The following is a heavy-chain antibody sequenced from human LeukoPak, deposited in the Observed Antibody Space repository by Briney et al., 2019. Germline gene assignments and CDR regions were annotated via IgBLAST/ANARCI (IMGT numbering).Heavy chain of an antibody. CDR1: GFTFSSYG. J-gene: IGHJ4*02. Sequence: GGSLRLSCAASGFTFSSYGMHWVRQAPGKGLEWVAFIRYDGSNKYYADSVKGRFTISRDNSKNTLYLQMNSLRAEDTAVYYCAKEKWLRLKAFDYWGQGTLVTVSS. CDR3: AKEKWLRLKAFDY. CDR2: IRYDGSNK. D-gene: IGHD5-12*01. V-gene: IGHV3-30*02.